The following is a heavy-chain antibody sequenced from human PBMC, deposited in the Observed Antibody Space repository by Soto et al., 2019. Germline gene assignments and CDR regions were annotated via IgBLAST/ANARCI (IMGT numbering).Heavy chain of an antibody. J-gene: IGHJ4*02. Sequence: QVQLVQSGADVKKPGSSVKVSCKASGDTFNFYTINWVRQAPGLGLEWMGRFNPILTMSNYAQKFEGRVRITADKSTSKAYMELSRLRAEDTGMYYCATSYGSGYRAFDFWGQGALVTVSS. CDR2: FNPILTMS. V-gene: IGHV1-69*02. CDR3: ATSYGSGYRAFDF. CDR1: GDTFNFYT. D-gene: IGHD3-10*01.